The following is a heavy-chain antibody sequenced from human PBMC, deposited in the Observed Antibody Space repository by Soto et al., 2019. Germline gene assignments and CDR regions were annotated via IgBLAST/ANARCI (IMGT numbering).Heavy chain of an antibody. Sequence: SETLSLTCGVSGGSLTRGTYSWNWIRQPPGKGLEWIGYIFPSGTTYYSPSLKSRVSISIDVSKNQFSLNLRSLTAADTAVYYCARGREFDSWGQGTLVTV. CDR3: ARGREFDS. CDR2: IFPSGTT. V-gene: IGHV4-30-2*01. CDR1: GGSLTRGTYS. J-gene: IGHJ4*02.